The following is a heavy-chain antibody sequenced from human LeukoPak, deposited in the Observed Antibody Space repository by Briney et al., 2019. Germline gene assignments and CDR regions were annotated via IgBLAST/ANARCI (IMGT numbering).Heavy chain of an antibody. Sequence: SVKVSCKASGGTFSSYAISRVRQAPGQGLEWMGGIVPIFGTANYAQKFQGRVTITADESTSTAYMELSSLRSEDTAVYYCARGTYYYDSSGYPFDYWGQGTLVTVSS. J-gene: IGHJ4*02. CDR3: ARGTYYYDSSGYPFDY. D-gene: IGHD3-22*01. CDR2: IVPIFGTA. V-gene: IGHV1-69*13. CDR1: GGTFSSYA.